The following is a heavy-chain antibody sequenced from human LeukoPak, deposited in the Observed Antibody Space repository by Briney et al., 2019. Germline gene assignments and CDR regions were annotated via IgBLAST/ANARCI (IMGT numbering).Heavy chain of an antibody. CDR2: IYSGGST. Sequence: GGSLRLSCAASGFTVSSNYMSWVRQAPGKGLEWVSVIYSGGSTYYADSMKGRFTISRDNSKNTLYLQMNSLRAEDTAVYYCARNSGYDYYYYYYMDVWGKGTTVTVSS. D-gene: IGHD5-12*01. CDR1: GFTVSSNY. J-gene: IGHJ6*03. CDR3: ARNSGYDYYYYYYMDV. V-gene: IGHV3-53*01.